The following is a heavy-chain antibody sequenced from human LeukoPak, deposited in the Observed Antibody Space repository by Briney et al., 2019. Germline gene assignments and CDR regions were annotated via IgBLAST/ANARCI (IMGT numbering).Heavy chain of an antibody. J-gene: IGHJ4*02. D-gene: IGHD1-26*01. CDR2: ISSSSSYI. CDR1: GFTFGNYG. CDR3: ARGSYSGGFDY. Sequence: GGSLRLSCATSGFTFGNYGFYWVRQAPGKGLEWVSSISSSSSYIYYADSVKGRFTISRDNAKNSLYLQMNSLRAEDTAVYYCARGSYSGGFDYWGQGTLVTVSS. V-gene: IGHV3-21*01.